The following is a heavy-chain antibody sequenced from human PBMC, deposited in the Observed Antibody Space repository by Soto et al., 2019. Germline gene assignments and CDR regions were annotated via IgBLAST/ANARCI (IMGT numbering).Heavy chain of an antibody. V-gene: IGHV1-69*13. J-gene: IGHJ3*01. CDR2: IIPMFGTA. CDR1: GCTFGRNA. CDR3: ARPQGSGWRFNALDF. D-gene: IGHD6-19*01. Sequence: SVKVSCKASGCTFGRNAINWVRQAPGQGLEWMGGIIPMFGTANHAQNLQDRIVITAEESTNTDYLELNILKYDDTDIYYCARPQGSGWRFNALDFWGQGTVVTV.